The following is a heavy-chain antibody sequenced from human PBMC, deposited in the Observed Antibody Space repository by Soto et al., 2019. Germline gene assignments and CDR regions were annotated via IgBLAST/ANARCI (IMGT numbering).Heavy chain of an antibody. J-gene: IGHJ3*02. CDR2: IYCSGST. CDR1: GGSISSYY. V-gene: IGHV4-59*01. Sequence: SETLSLTCTVSGGSISSYYWSWIRQPPGKGLEWVGYIYCSGSTNYNPSLKSRVTISVDTSKNQFSLKLSSVTAADTAVYYCARYCSGGSCYVGHDAFDIWGQGTMVTVSS. D-gene: IGHD2-15*01. CDR3: ARYCSGGSCYVGHDAFDI.